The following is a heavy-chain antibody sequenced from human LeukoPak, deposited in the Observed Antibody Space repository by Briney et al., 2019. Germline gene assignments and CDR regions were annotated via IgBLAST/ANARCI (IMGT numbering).Heavy chain of an antibody. CDR3: AKDEGGIGNRPLYYFDY. J-gene: IGHJ4*02. Sequence: GGSLRLSCAASGFTFSSYGMHWVRQAPGTGLEWVAVISYDGSNKYYADSVKGRFTISRDNSKNTLYLQMNSLRAEDTAVYYCAKDEGGIGNRPLYYFDYWGQGTLVTVSS. CDR2: ISYDGSNK. D-gene: IGHD1-14*01. V-gene: IGHV3-30*18. CDR1: GFTFSSYG.